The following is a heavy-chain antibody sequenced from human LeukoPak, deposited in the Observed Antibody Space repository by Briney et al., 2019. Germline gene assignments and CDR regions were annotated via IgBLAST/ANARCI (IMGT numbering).Heavy chain of an antibody. V-gene: IGHV3-53*01. J-gene: IGHJ5*02. CDR3: AKDRNYYDSSGHYPNNWFDP. Sequence: PGRSLRLSCAASGFTISSNSMTWVRQAPGKGLEWVSILYNGGGANYADSVKGRFTISRDNSKNALYLQMNSLRAEDAAVYYCAKDRNYYDSSGHYPNNWFDPWGQGTLVTVSS. CDR1: GFTISSNS. D-gene: IGHD3-22*01. CDR2: LYNGGGA.